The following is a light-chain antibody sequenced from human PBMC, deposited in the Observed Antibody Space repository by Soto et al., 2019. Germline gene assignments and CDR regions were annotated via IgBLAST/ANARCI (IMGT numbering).Light chain of an antibody. V-gene: IGLV2-23*02. J-gene: IGLJ3*02. CDR1: SSDVGLYNL. CDR3: CSYVGSSILM. CDR2: EVN. Sequence: QSALTQPASVSGSPGQSITISCTGTSSDVGLYNLVSWYQQLPGKAPKLIIYEVNERPSGISDRFSGSKSGNTASLTISGLKDEDEADYYCCSYVGSSILMFGGGTKVTVL.